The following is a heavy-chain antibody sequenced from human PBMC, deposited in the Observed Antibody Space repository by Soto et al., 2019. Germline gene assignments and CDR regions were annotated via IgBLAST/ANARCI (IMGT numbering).Heavy chain of an antibody. D-gene: IGHD2-2*01. V-gene: IGHV3-30-3*01. CDR2: ISYDGSNK. Sequence: PGGSLRLSCAASGFTFSSYAMHWVRQAPGKGLEWVAVISYDGSNKYYADSVKGRFTISRDNSKNMLYLQMNSLRAEDTAVYYCARGPSSLTRFDYWGQGTLVTVPS. CDR3: ARGPSSLTRFDY. J-gene: IGHJ4*02. CDR1: GFTFSSYA.